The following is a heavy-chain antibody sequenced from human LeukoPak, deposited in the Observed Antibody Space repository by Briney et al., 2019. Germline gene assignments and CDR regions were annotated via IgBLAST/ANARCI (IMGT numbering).Heavy chain of an antibody. CDR1: GFTFSTYE. J-gene: IGHJ3*02. D-gene: IGHD3-16*02. V-gene: IGHV3-48*03. CDR3: AREGGFGYDDAFDT. Sequence: GGSLRLSCTACGFTFSTYEMNWVRPAPGKGLEWISYISGSGSSIFYADSLQGRFTVSRDNAKNSVYLQMNSLRAEDTAVYYCAREGGFGYDDAFDTWGHGTTVTVSS. CDR2: ISGSGSSI.